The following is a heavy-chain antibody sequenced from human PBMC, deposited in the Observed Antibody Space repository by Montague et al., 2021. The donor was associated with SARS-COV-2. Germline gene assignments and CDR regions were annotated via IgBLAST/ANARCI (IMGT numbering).Heavy chain of an antibody. J-gene: IGHJ6*02. V-gene: IGHV3-13*04. CDR2: IGTAGDT. D-gene: IGHD6-13*01. CDR3: ARATHDSSSWTYYYYYVMDV. Sequence: SLRLSCAASGFTFSSYDMHRARQATGKGLEWVSAIGTAGDTYYPGSVKGRFTISRENAKNSLYLQMNSLRAGDTAVYYCARATHDSSSWTYYYYYVMDVWGQGTTVTVSS. CDR1: GFTFSSYD.